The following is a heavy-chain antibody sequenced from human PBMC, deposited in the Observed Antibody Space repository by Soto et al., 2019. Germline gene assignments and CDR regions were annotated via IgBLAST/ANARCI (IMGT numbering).Heavy chain of an antibody. CDR3: ARIEYSSSFFMSY. J-gene: IGHJ4*02. CDR2: INPNSGGT. V-gene: IGHV1-2*04. Sequence: ASVKVSCKASGYTFTGYYMHWVRQAPGQGLEWMGWINPNSGGTNYAQKFQGWVTMTRDTSISTAYMELRSLRSDDTAVYYCARIEYSSSFFMSYWGQGTLVNVSS. D-gene: IGHD6-6*01. CDR1: GYTFTGYY.